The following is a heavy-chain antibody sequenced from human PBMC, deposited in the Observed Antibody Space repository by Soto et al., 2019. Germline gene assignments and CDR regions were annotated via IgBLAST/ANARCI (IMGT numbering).Heavy chain of an antibody. CDR2: IIPIFGTA. Sequence: SVKVSCKASGGTFSSYAISWVRQAPGQGLEWMGGIIPIFGTANYAQKFQGRVTITADESTSIAYMELSSLRSEDTAVYYCARGYTLDDAFDIWGQGTMVTVSS. CDR1: GGTFSSYA. V-gene: IGHV1-69*13. CDR3: ARGYTLDDAFDI. J-gene: IGHJ3*02. D-gene: IGHD1-1*01.